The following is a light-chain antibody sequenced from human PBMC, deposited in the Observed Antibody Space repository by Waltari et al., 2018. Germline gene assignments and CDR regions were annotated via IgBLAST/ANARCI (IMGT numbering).Light chain of an antibody. CDR2: EVT. CDR3: SSYAGSNNLV. V-gene: IGLV2-8*01. Sequence: QSALTQPPSASGSPGQSVPISCPGTSSDVGDYVSGYQQHPGKAPKLMISEVTKRPSGVPDRFSGSKSGNTASLTVSGLQAEDEADYYCSSYAGSNNLVFGGGTKLTVL. CDR1: SSDVGDY. J-gene: IGLJ2*01.